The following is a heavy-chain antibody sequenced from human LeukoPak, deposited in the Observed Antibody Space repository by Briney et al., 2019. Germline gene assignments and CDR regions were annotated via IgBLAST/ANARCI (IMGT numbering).Heavy chain of an antibody. V-gene: IGHV1-69*13. J-gene: IGHJ4*02. CDR3: ASRGAGSVDY. CDR2: IIPIFGTA. Sequence: SVKVSCKASGGTFSSYAISWVRQAPGQGLEWVGGIIPIFGTANYAQKFQGRVTITADESTSTAYMELSSLRSEDTAVYHCASRGAGSVDYWGQGTLVTVSS. CDR1: GGTFSSYA. D-gene: IGHD1-1*01.